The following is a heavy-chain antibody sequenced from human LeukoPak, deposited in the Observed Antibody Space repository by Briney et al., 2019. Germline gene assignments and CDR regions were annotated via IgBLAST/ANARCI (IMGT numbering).Heavy chain of an antibody. CDR3: ARESVQGSAFDI. J-gene: IGHJ3*02. D-gene: IGHD3-10*01. V-gene: IGHV4-59*01. Sequence: SETLSLTCTVSGGSISSYYWSWIRQPPGKGLEWIGYIYYSGSTNYNPSLKSRVTISVDTSKNQFSLKLSSVTAADTAVYYCARESVQGSAFDIWGQETMVTVSS. CDR1: GGSISSYY. CDR2: IYYSGST.